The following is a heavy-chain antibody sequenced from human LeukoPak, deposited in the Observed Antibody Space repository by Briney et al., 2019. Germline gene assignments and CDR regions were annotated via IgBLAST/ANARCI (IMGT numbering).Heavy chain of an antibody. J-gene: IGHJ6*04. Sequence: GGSLRLSCAASGFTFSSYWMHWVRQAPGKGLVWVSRINSDGSSTSYADSVKGRFTISRDNSKNTLYLQMNSLRAEDTAVYYCARDWLYYDFWSGYYPQWGKGTTVTVSS. CDR1: GFTFSSYW. V-gene: IGHV3-74*01. CDR2: INSDGSST. D-gene: IGHD3-3*01. CDR3: ARDWLYYDFWSGYYPQ.